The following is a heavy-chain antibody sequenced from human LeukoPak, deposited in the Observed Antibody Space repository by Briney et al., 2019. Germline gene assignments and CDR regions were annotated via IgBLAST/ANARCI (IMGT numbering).Heavy chain of an antibody. Sequence: GGSLRLSCAASGFTFGNYWMSWVRQAPGKGLEWVANIKQDGSDKYYVDSVTGRFTISRDNAKNSLYLQVNGLRAEDTAVYYCARWATSFDLWGQGTLVTVSS. V-gene: IGHV3-7*01. J-gene: IGHJ4*02. D-gene: IGHD6-6*01. CDR3: ARWATSFDL. CDR2: IKQDGSDK. CDR1: GFTFGNYW.